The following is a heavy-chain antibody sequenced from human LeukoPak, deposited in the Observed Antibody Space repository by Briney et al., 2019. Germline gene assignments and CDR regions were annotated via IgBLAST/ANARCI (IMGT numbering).Heavy chain of an antibody. J-gene: IGHJ4*02. D-gene: IGHD1-26*01. CDR1: GGPISGTNW. CDR2: ISLAGQT. Sequence: SETLSLTCGVSGGPISGTNWRSWVRQPPGQGLEWIGEISLAGQTNYNPSLNGRVTMSLDKSSNQLSLHLTSVTAADTATYFCSRESGPFCPFGYWGQGTLVIVSS. CDR3: SRESGPFCPFGY. V-gene: IGHV4/OR15-8*02.